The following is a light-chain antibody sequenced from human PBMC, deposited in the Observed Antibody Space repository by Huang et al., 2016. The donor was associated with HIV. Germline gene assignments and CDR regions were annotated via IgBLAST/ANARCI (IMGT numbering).Light chain of an antibody. Sequence: ETVMTQSPVPLSVSPGDRASLSCRSSQIVSSHLAWYQQKPGQAPRRLIYAASTRATGVPARFSGSGAGTEFTLTISTLQSEDSAVYYCQQYNDFRSTFGPGTRVEIK. CDR3: QQYNDFRST. J-gene: IGKJ3*01. V-gene: IGKV3-15*01. CDR1: QIVSSH. CDR2: AAS.